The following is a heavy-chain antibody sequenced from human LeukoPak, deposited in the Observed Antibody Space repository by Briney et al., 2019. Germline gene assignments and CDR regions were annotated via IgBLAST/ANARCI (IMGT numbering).Heavy chain of an antibody. CDR2: ISSSSSYI. CDR3: ARDRETSSCFDY. CDR1: GFTFSSYS. V-gene: IGHV3-21*01. J-gene: IGHJ4*02. D-gene: IGHD6-13*01. Sequence: GGSLRLSCAASGFTFSSYSMNWVHQTPGKGLEWVSSISSSSSYIYYADSVKGRFTISRDNAKNSLFLQMKSLRAEDTAVYYCARDRETSSCFDYWGQGTLVTVPS.